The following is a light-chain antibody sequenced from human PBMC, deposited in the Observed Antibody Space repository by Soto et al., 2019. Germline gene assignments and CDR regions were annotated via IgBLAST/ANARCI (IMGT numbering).Light chain of an antibody. CDR2: GAS. Sequence: EIVMTQSPATLSVSPGERATLSCRASQSVSSNLAWYQQKPGQAPRLLIYGASTRATGIPARFSGSASGTEFTLTISSLQSEDFAVYYCQQYNNWPIYTFGQGTQLEIK. CDR1: QSVSSN. CDR3: QQYNNWPIYT. J-gene: IGKJ2*01. V-gene: IGKV3-15*01.